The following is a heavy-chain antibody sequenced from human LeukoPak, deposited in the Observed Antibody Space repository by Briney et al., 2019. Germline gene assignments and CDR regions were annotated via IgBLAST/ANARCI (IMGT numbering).Heavy chain of an antibody. CDR1: GGSISSYY. CDR2: IYTSGST. V-gene: IGHV4-4*07. D-gene: IGHD6-13*01. CDR3: ARHIAATGGFDD. J-gene: IGHJ4*02. Sequence: PSETLSLTCTVSGGSISSYYWSWIRQPAGKGLEWIGRIYTSGSTNYNPSLKSRVTMSVDTSKNHFSLKLSSVNCADTAVYYFARHIAATGGFDDWGQGTLVTVPS.